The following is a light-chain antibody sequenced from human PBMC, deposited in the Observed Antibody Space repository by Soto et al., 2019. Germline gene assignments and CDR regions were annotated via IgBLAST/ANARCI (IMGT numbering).Light chain of an antibody. CDR3: SSYTSSNPVI. V-gene: IGLV2-14*03. J-gene: IGLJ2*01. CDR2: DVS. CDR1: SSDVGGYNY. Sequence: QSALTQPASVSGSPGQSITISCTGTSSDVGGYNYVSWYQHHPGKAPKLMIYDVSNRPSGVSNRFSGSKSGNTASLTISGLQAEDEADYYCSSYTSSNPVIFGGGTKVTVL.